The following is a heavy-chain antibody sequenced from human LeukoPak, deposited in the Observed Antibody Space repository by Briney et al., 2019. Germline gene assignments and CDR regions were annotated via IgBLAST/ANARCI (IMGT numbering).Heavy chain of an antibody. J-gene: IGHJ5*02. CDR1: GGSISNNY. V-gene: IGHV4-59*08. Sequence: SETLSLTCTVSGGSISNNYWGWIRQPPGKGLGYIGHVYSSGSTVYNPSIKSRVTISIDTSKNQFSLKISSVTAADTAVYYCAKRAITTAGDLWFDPWGQGTLVTVSS. CDR3: AKRAITTAGDLWFDP. CDR2: VYSSGST. D-gene: IGHD6-13*01.